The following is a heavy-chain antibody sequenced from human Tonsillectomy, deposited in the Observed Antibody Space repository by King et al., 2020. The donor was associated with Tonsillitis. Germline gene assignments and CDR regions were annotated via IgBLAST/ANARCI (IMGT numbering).Heavy chain of an antibody. CDR3: ATRPRCTTGACYQWYDYYVEV. J-gene: IGHJ6*03. V-gene: IGHV4-39*01. Sequence: VQLQESGPGLVKPSETLSLTCTVSGDSISNTAYFWAWVRKPPGKGLEWIGSISHSGSTSYNPSLKSRVTISVDTSKNQFSLKVRSLSVSDTAVYYCATRPRCTTGACYQWYDYYVEVWGKGATVNVSS. CDR1: GDSISNTAYF. CDR2: ISHSGST. D-gene: IGHD2-8*01.